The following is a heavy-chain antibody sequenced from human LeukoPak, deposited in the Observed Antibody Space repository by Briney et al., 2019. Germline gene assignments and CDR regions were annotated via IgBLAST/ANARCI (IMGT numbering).Heavy chain of an antibody. D-gene: IGHD4-23*01. Sequence: GGSLRLSCAASGFTFSSYAMSWVRQAPGKGLEWVSAISGSGGSTYYADSVKGQFTISRDNPKNTLYLQMNSLRAEDTAVYYCAKESTLRGYYFDYWGQGTLVTVSS. CDR1: GFTFSSYA. CDR2: ISGSGGST. CDR3: AKESTLRGYYFDY. J-gene: IGHJ4*02. V-gene: IGHV3-23*01.